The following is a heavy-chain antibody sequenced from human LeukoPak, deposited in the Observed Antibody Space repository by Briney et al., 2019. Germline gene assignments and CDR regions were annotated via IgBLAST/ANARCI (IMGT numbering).Heavy chain of an antibody. CDR1: GVSITLYY. J-gene: IGHJ4*02. V-gene: IGHV4-59*01. CDR3: ARGNYDILSDYSLYSPRGGFDH. CDR2: ISNSGS. Sequence: SETLSLTCTVSGVSITLYYWTWIRQSPKKGLEWTGDISNSGSNYNPSLSSRLTISTDTSKNHFSLRLTSVSAADTAVYYCARGNYDILSDYSLYSPRGGFDHWGQGILVTVSS. D-gene: IGHD3-9*01.